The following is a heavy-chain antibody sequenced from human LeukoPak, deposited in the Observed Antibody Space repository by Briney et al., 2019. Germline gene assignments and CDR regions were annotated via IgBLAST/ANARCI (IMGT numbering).Heavy chain of an antibody. V-gene: IGHV1-18*01. CDR3: ARDTGSYYQSGSFDY. CDR1: GYTFTSYG. D-gene: IGHD1-26*01. CDR2: ISAYNGNT. J-gene: IGHJ4*02. Sequence: ASVKVSCKASGYTFTSYGISWVRQAPGQGLEWMGWISAYNGNTNYAQKLQGRVTMTTDTSTSTAYMELRSLRSDDTAVYYCARDTGSYYQSGSFDYWGQGTLVTVSS.